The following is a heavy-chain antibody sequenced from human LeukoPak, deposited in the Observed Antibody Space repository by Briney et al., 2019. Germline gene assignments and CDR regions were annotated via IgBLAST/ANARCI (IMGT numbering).Heavy chain of an antibody. Sequence: SVKVSCKASGGTFSSYAISWVRQAPGQGLEWMGGIIPIFGTANYAQKFQGRVTITADESTSTAYMELSSLRSEDTAVYYCARDPAYGSGSTNTGDYWGQGTLVTVSS. CDR3: ARDPAYGSGSTNTGDY. CDR1: GGTFSSYA. CDR2: IIPIFGTA. J-gene: IGHJ4*02. D-gene: IGHD3-10*01. V-gene: IGHV1-69*13.